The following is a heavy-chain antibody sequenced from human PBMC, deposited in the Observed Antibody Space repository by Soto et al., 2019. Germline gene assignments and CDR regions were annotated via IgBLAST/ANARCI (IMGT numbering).Heavy chain of an antibody. CDR1: GYTFTSYG. CDR2: ISAYNGNT. J-gene: IGHJ4*02. Sequence: ASVKVSCKASGYTFTSYGISWVRQAPGQGLEWMGWISAYNGNTNYAQKLQGRVTMTTDTSTSTAYMELRSLRSDDTAVYYCARDKFNKYSSGWYEKSTGEDYFDYWGQGTLVTVSS. CDR3: ARDKFNKYSSGWYEKSTGEDYFDY. D-gene: IGHD6-19*01. V-gene: IGHV1-18*01.